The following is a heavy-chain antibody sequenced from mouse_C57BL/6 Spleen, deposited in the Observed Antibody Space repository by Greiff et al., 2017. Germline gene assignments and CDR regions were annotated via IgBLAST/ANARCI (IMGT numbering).Heavy chain of an antibody. J-gene: IGHJ3*01. CDR2: IDPENGDT. CDR1: GFNIKDDY. V-gene: IGHV14-4*01. CDR3: TTDSSGPRFAY. D-gene: IGHD3-2*02. Sequence: VQLQQSGAELVRPGASVKLSCTASGFNIKDDYMHWVKQRPEQGLEWIGWIDPENGDTEYASKFKGKAPITADTSANTAYLQLSSLTSEDTAVYYCTTDSSGPRFAYWGQGTLVTVSA.